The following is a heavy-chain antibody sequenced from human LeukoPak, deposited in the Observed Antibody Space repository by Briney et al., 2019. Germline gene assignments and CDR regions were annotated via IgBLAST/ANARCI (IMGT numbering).Heavy chain of an antibody. D-gene: IGHD3-22*01. CDR1: GFAFSNYR. CDR2: IGTIGSPI. CDR3: ASFYDSSGRDY. J-gene: IGHJ4*02. V-gene: IGHV3-48*03. Sequence: GGSLRLSCAASGFAFSNYRMNWVRQAPGKGLEWLSYIGTIGSPIYYADSVKGRFTISRDNARNSLCLQMNSLRVEDTAVYYCASFYDSSGRDYWGQGTLVTVSS.